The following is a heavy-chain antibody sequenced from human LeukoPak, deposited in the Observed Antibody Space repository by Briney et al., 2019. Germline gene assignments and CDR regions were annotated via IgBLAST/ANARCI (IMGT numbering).Heavy chain of an antibody. CDR3: ARWCGSGWYDY. J-gene: IGHJ4*02. Sequence: GGSLRLSCAASGFTFSTYSMNWVRQAPGKGLEWVSYISSSSTTIYYADSVKGRFTISRDDAKNLLFLQMNSLRAEDTAVYYCARWCGSGWYDYWGQGILVTVSS. V-gene: IGHV3-48*01. D-gene: IGHD6-19*01. CDR2: ISSSSTTI. CDR1: GFTFSTYS.